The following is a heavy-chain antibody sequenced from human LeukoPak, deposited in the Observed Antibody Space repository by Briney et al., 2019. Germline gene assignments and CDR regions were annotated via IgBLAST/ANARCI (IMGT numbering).Heavy chain of an antibody. CDR2: IYYSGNT. D-gene: IGHD1-1*01. V-gene: IGHV4-59*06. CDR1: GGSISSYY. Sequence: SETLSLTCTVSGGSISSYYWSWIRQHPGKGLEWIGYIYYSGNTYYNPSLKSRVSISVDTSKNQFSLRLSSVTAADTAVYYCARGDWNDSCFDYWGQGTLVTVSS. J-gene: IGHJ4*02. CDR3: ARGDWNDSCFDY.